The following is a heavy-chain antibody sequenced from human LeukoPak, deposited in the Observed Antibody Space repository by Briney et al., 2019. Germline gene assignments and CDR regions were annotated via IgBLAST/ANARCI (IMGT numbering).Heavy chain of an antibody. CDR3: AKDQEWELYAFDI. Sequence: SGGSLRLSCAASGFTFSSYGMHWVRQAPGKGLEWEAFIRYDGSNKYYADSVKGRVTISRDNSKNTLYLQMNSLRAEATAVYYCAKDQEWELYAFDIWGQGTMVTVSS. J-gene: IGHJ3*02. CDR2: IRYDGSNK. D-gene: IGHD1-26*01. CDR1: GFTFSSYG. V-gene: IGHV3-30*02.